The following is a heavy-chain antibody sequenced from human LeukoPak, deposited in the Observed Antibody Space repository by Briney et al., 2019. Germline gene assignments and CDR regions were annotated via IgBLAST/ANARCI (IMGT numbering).Heavy chain of an antibody. J-gene: IGHJ4*02. V-gene: IGHV3-30*04. D-gene: IGHD3-22*01. CDR1: GFTFSSYA. Sequence: GGSLRLSCAASGFTFSSYAMHWVRQAPGKGLEWVAVISYDGSNKYYADSVKGRFTISRDNSKNTLYLQINSLRAEDTAVYYCARGGYYDSSGYLDYWGQGTLVTVSS. CDR2: ISYDGSNK. CDR3: ARGGYYDSSGYLDY.